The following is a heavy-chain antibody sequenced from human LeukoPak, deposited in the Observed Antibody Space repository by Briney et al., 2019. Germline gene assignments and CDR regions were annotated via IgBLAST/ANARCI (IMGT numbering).Heavy chain of an antibody. Sequence: PGGSLRLSCAASGFTFSSCPMHWVRQAPGKGPEWVAYIYYDGNNKYYADSVKGRFTISRDNSKNTLYLQMNSLTTEDTAVYYCVKDFWLDYGDWGGQGTLVTVSS. CDR3: VKDFWLDYGDW. D-gene: IGHD4-17*01. CDR2: IYYDGNNK. CDR1: GFTFSSCP. J-gene: IGHJ4*02. V-gene: IGHV3-30*02.